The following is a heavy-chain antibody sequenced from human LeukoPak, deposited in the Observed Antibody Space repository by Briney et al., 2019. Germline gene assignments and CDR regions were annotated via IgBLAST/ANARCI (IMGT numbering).Heavy chain of an antibody. V-gene: IGHV4-39*01. J-gene: IGHJ4*02. D-gene: IGHD3-3*01. CDR3: ARLVRSGYYFDY. CDR1: GGSISSSSYY. Sequence: SETLSLTCTVSGGSISSSSYYWGWIPPPPGKGLEWIGSIYYRRRTYYNQSPKSRVTIYVDTSKNQFSLKLSTVTAAHTAVYYCARLVRSGYYFDYWGQGTLVTVS. CDR2: IYYRRRT.